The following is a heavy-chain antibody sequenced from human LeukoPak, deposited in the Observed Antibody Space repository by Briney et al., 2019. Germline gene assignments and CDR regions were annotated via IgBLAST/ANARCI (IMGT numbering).Heavy chain of an antibody. J-gene: IGHJ5*02. V-gene: IGHV1-3*01. CDR3: ARGGITMVRGANAQKNNWFDP. CDR1: GYTFTRYA. Sequence: ASVKVSCKASGYTFTRYAMHSGRQAPGQRVEWMGWIHAGIGITKYSQKFQGRVTMTRDTSASTAYMELSSLRSEDTAVYYCARGGITMVRGANAQKNNWFDPWGQGTLVTVSS. CDR2: IHAGIGIT. D-gene: IGHD3-10*01.